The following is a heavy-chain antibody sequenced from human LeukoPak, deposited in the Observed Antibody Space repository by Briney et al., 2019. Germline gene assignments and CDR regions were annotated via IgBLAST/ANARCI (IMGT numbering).Heavy chain of an antibody. CDR3: AKDIGPGPGDAFDI. Sequence: GGSLRLSCAASGFTFSSYSMNWVRQAPGKGLEWVSYISSSRSTVYYADSVRGRFTISRDNAKNSLYLQMNSLRAEDMALYYCAKDIGPGPGDAFDIWGQGTMVTVSS. J-gene: IGHJ3*02. D-gene: IGHD3-16*02. V-gene: IGHV3-48*04. CDR2: ISSSRSTV. CDR1: GFTFSSYS.